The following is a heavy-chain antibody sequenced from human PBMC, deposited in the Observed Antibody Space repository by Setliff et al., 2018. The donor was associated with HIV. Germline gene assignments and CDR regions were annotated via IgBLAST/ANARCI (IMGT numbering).Heavy chain of an antibody. D-gene: IGHD3-10*01. J-gene: IGHJ6*02. CDR1: GGSLISGGYY. Sequence: PSETLSLTCSVSGGSLISGGYYWSWIRQHPGKGLEWIGYVYYTGKTYYNPSLESRISMSVDTSKNQFSLKLSSVTAADTAVYYCARTFGDLKHYNYYYTIDVWGQGTTVTVSS. CDR2: VYYTGKT. CDR3: ARTFGDLKHYNYYYTIDV. V-gene: IGHV4-31*03.